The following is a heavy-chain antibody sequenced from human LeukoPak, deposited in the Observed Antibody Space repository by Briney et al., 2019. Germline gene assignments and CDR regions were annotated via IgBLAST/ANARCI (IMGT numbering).Heavy chain of an antibody. J-gene: IGHJ3*02. D-gene: IGHD3-10*01. Sequence: GGSLRLSCAASGFTFSSYSMNWVRQAPGKGLEWVSSISSSSSYMYYADSVKGRFTISRDNAKNSLYLQMNSLRAEDTAVYYCAKVREYYYGPIDAFDIWGQGTMVTVSS. V-gene: IGHV3-21*04. CDR1: GFTFSSYS. CDR2: ISSSSSYM. CDR3: AKVREYYYGPIDAFDI.